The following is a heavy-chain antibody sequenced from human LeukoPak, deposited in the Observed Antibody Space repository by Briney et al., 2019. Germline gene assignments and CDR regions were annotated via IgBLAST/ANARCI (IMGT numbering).Heavy chain of an antibody. CDR1: GGSIRTYY. CDR3: ARETTTFPSWYFDL. CDR2: IHHSGAT. J-gene: IGHJ2*01. D-gene: IGHD1-7*01. Sequence: SETLSLTCTVSGGSIRTYYWSWIRQPPGKGLEWLGYIHHSGATNYNPSLKSRVTMSVDTSKNQFSLNLTSVTPPDTALYYCARETTTFPSWYFDLWGRGTLVSVSS. V-gene: IGHV4-59*01.